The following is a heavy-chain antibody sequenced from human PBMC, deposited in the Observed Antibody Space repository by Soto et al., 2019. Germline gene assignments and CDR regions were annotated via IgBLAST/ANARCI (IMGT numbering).Heavy chain of an antibody. J-gene: IGHJ6*02. CDR3: ARGRCSSTSCYTDYYYYGMDV. V-gene: IGHV3-13*01. D-gene: IGHD2-2*02. CDR1: GFAFSSYD. Sequence: PGGSLRLSCAASGFAFSSYDMHWVRQATGKGLEWVSAIGTAGDTYYPGSVKGRFTISRENAKNSLYLQMNSLRAGDTAVYYCARGRCSSTSCYTDYYYYGMDVWGQGTTVTVSS. CDR2: IGTAGDT.